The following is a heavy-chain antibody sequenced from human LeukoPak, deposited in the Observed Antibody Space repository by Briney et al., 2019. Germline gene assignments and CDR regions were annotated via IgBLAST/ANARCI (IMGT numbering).Heavy chain of an antibody. J-gene: IGHJ4*02. V-gene: IGHV3-21*01. CDR3: ARVVKWELSYYFDY. CDR1: GFTFSSYS. D-gene: IGHD1-26*01. Sequence: GGSLRLSCAASGFTFSSYSMNWVRQAPGKGLEWVSSISSSSSYIYYADSVKGRFTISRDNAKNSLYLQMNSLRAEDTAVYYCARVVKWELSYYFDYWGQGTLVTVSS. CDR2: ISSSSSYI.